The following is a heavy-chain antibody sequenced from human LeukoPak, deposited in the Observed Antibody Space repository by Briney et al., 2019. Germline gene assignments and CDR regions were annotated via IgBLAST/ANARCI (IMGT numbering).Heavy chain of an antibody. V-gene: IGHV3-21*01. D-gene: IGHD6-13*01. CDR2: ISSSSSYI. Sequence: PGGSLRLSCAASGFTFSSYSMNWVRQAPGKGLEWVSSISSSSSYIYYADSVKGRFTISRDNAKNSLYLQMNSLRAEDTAVYYCARGGNIAAIFDYWGQGTLVTVSS. CDR1: GFTFSSYS. J-gene: IGHJ4*02. CDR3: ARGGNIAAIFDY.